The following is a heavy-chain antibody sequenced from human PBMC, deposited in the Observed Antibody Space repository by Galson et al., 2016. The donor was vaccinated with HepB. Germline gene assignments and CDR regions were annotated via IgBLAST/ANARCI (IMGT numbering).Heavy chain of an antibody. J-gene: IGHJ6*02. CDR1: GFTFGPYW. Sequence: SLRLSCAAPGFTFGPYWMYWVRQAPGEGLLYISRINNDGSSIDYADSVRGRFTVSRDNAKNTLFLQMNSLRSDDTAVYHCARGGLRASGHDFYGMDVWGQGTTVIVSS. D-gene: IGHD3-10*01. CDR3: ARGGLRASGHDFYGMDV. CDR2: INNDGSSI. V-gene: IGHV3-74*01.